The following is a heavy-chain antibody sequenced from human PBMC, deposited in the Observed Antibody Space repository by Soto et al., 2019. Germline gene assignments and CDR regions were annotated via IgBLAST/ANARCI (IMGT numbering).Heavy chain of an antibody. J-gene: IGHJ4*02. V-gene: IGHV1-69*02. D-gene: IGHD2-15*01. CDR2: IIPILGIA. CDR1: GGTFSSYT. Sequence: QVQLVQSGAEVKKPGSSVKVSCKASGGTFSSYTISWVRQAPGQGLEWMGRIIPILGIANYAQKFQSRVTITADKSTSTAYMELSSLRSEDTAVYYCASLLDCSGGSCPDYWGQGTLVTVSS. CDR3: ASLLDCSGGSCPDY.